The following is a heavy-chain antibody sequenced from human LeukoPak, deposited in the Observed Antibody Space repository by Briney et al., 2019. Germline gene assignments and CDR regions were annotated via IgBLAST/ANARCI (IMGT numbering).Heavy chain of an antibody. V-gene: IGHV3-74*01. Sequence: GGSLRLSCAASGLTFSNYWMHWVRQAPGKGLVWVSRINSDGISTSYADSVKGRFTVSRDNAKNTLYLQMNSLRAEDTAVYYCTRDIFDSGTYYFDYWGQGTLVTVSA. J-gene: IGHJ4*02. CDR2: INSDGIST. D-gene: IGHD1-26*01. CDR3: TRDIFDSGTYYFDY. CDR1: GLTFSNYW.